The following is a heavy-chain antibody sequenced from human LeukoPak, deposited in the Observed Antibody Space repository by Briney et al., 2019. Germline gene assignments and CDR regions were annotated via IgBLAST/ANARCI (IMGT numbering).Heavy chain of an antibody. D-gene: IGHD3-22*01. CDR1: GFTFSSYW. CDR2: INSDGSST. Sequence: GGSLRLSCAASGFTFSSYWMHWVRQAPGKGLVWVSRINSDGSSTSYADSVKGRFTISRDNAKNTLYLQMNSLRAEDTAVYYCARDRNIYYDSSGYYYAYYYYGMDVWGQGTTVTVSS. V-gene: IGHV3-74*01. CDR3: ARDRNIYYDSSGYYYAYYYYGMDV. J-gene: IGHJ6*02.